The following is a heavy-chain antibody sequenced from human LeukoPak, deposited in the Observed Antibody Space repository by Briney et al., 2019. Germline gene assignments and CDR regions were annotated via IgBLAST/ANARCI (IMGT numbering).Heavy chain of an antibody. Sequence: ASVKVSCKVSGYTLTELSMYWVRQAPGKGLEWMGGFDPEDGEAIYAQRFQGRVTMTEDTSTDTAYMYLSSLISEDTAVYYCATDPTTGYSSLWYLPYSSQGTLVTVSS. CDR1: GYTLTELS. D-gene: IGHD6-19*01. V-gene: IGHV1-24*01. J-gene: IGHJ4*02. CDR2: FDPEDGEA. CDR3: ATDPTTGYSSLWYLPY.